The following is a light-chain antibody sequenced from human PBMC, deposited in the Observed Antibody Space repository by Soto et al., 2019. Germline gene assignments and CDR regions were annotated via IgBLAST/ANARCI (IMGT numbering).Light chain of an antibody. CDR1: QSVTSNY. J-gene: IGKJ4*01. CDR2: GAS. CDR3: QQYDTSPALT. Sequence: EIVLTQSPGTLSLSPGDRATLSCRASQSVTSNYLAWYQQKPGQAPRLLLYGASRRAIDIQDRFSGSGSGADFTLTIRRLEPEDIAVYYCQQYDTSPALTFGGGTKLEIK. V-gene: IGKV3-20*01.